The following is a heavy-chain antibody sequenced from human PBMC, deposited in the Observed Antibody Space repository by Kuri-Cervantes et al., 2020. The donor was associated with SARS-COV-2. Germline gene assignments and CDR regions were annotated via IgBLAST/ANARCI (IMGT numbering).Heavy chain of an antibody. V-gene: IGHV4-59*08. J-gene: IGHJ6*03. CDR2: IYYLGST. D-gene: IGHD3-3*01. CDR1: RGSISSDY. Sequence: SETLSLTCTVSRGSISSDYWSWIRQPHGKGLELIGYIYYLGSTNYNPSLESRVTISLDTSRNQFSLKLNSVTAADTAVYYCARPAAWGVEWLYSTFPYYYYYYMDVWGKGTTVTVSS. CDR3: ARPAAWGVEWLYSTFPYYYYYYMDV.